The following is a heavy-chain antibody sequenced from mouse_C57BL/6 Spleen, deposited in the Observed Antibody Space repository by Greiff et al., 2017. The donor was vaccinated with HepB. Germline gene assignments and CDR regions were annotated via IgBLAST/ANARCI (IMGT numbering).Heavy chain of an antibody. J-gene: IGHJ1*03. CDR3: ARDDSGYFDV. CDR2: IHPNSGST. CDR1: GYTFTSYW. Sequence: VQLQQPGAELVKPGASVKLSCKASGYTFTSYWMHWVKQRPGQGLEWIGMIHPNSGSTNYNEKFKSKATLTVDKSSSTAYMQISSLTSEDSAVYYCARDDSGYFDVWGTGTTVTVSS. D-gene: IGHD2-4*01. V-gene: IGHV1-64*01.